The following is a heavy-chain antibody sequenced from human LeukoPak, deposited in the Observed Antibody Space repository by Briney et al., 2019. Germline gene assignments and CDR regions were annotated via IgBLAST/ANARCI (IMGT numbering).Heavy chain of an antibody. CDR1: GFTFSSYA. D-gene: IGHD3-10*01. Sequence: SGGSLRLSCAASGFTFSSYAMSWVRQAPGKGLEWVSAISGSGGSTYYADSVKGRFTIFRDNSKNTLYLQMNSLRAEDTAVYYCAAPRVGSGSYYKGSYYYGMDVWGKGTTVTVSS. CDR2: ISGSGGST. J-gene: IGHJ6*04. V-gene: IGHV3-23*01. CDR3: AAPRVGSGSYYKGSYYYGMDV.